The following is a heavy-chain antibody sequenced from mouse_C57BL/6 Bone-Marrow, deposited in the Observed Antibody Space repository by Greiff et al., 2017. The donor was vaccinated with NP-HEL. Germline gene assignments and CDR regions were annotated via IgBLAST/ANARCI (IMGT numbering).Heavy chain of an antibody. CDR2: IYPGSGNT. CDR1: GYSFTSYY. V-gene: IGHV1-66*01. J-gene: IGHJ1*03. D-gene: IGHD1-1*01. Sequence: QVQLKQSGPELVKPGASVKISCKASGYSFTSYYIHWVKQRPGQGLEWIGWIYPGSGNTKYNEKFKGKATLTADTSSSTAYMQLSSLTSEDSAVYYCARPTVVPWYFDVWGTGTTVTVSS. CDR3: ARPTVVPWYFDV.